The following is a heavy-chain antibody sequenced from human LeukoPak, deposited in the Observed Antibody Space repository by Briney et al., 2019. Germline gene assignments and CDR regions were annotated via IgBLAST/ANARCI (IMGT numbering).Heavy chain of an antibody. CDR3: ARAPHYDSSGYNYDMYYFDY. J-gene: IGHJ4*02. D-gene: IGHD3-22*01. CDR1: GVATTSGDDY. Sequence: SETLSLTCNVSGVATTSGDDYWSWIPHHPGKGLEWIGFIYDYSGSTYYNPSLKSRVTISGDTSKNQFSLKLSSVTAADTAVSYCARAPHYDSSGYNYDMYYFDYWGQGTLVTVSS. CDR2: IYDYSGST. V-gene: IGHV4-31*03.